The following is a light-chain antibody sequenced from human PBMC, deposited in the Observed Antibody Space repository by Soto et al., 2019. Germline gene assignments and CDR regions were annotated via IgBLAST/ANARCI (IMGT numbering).Light chain of an antibody. V-gene: IGLV1-40*01. CDR3: QSYDSSLSGV. CDR2: GNS. Sequence: QSVLTQPPSVSGAPGQRVTISCTGSSSNIGAGYDVHWYQQLPGTAPKLLIYGNSNRPSGVPDRFSGSXXXTSASLXITGLQAEDEADYYCQSYDSSLSGVFGGGTKLTVL. J-gene: IGLJ2*01. CDR1: SSNIGAGYD.